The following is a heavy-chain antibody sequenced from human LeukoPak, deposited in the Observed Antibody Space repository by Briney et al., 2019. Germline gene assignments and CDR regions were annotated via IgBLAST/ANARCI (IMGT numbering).Heavy chain of an antibody. Sequence: PSETLSLTCIVSGGSISSSSYYWGWIRQPPGKGLEWIGSIYYSGNTNNNPSLKSRVTISVDTSKNQFSLKLSSVTAVDTAVYYCARCGRLRSGAFDIWGQGTMVTVSS. CDR3: ARCGRLRSGAFDI. J-gene: IGHJ3*02. CDR1: GGSISSSSYY. CDR2: IYYSGNT. V-gene: IGHV4-39*01. D-gene: IGHD3-10*01.